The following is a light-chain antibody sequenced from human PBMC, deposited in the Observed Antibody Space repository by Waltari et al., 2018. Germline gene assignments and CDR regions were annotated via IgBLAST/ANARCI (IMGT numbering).Light chain of an antibody. Sequence: DIQMTQSPSSLSASVGDRVSITCQASQDISNSLNWYQHKPGKAPELLIYDASNLETGVPSRFSGSGSGTDFTFTISSLHSEDIGIYYCQQSDDLPWTFGQGTKVEVK. J-gene: IGKJ1*01. CDR3: QQSDDLPWT. V-gene: IGKV1-33*01. CDR1: QDISNS. CDR2: DAS.